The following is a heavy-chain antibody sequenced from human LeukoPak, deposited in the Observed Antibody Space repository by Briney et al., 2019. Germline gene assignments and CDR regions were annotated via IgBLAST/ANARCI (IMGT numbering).Heavy chain of an antibody. CDR3: ARVVRFGELLS. V-gene: IGHV3-53*01. CDR1: GFTVSSNY. J-gene: IGHJ4*02. D-gene: IGHD3-10*01. CDR2: IYSGGST. Sequence: GGSLRLSCAASGFTVSSNYMSWVRQAPGKGLEWVSVIYSGGSTYYADSVKGRFTISRDNPKNTLYLQMNSLRAEDTAVYYCARVVRFGELLSWGQGTLVTVSS.